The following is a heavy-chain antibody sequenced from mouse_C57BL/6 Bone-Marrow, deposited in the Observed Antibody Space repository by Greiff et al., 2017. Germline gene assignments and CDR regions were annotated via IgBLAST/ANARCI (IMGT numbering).Heavy chain of an antibody. J-gene: IGHJ2*01. CDR2: INYDGSST. CDR3: ARDVWDSDY. D-gene: IGHD4-1*01. V-gene: IGHV5-16*01. CDR1: GFTFSDYY. Sequence: EVQLVESEGGLVQPGSSMKLSCTASGFTFSDYYMAWVRQVPEKGLEWVANINYDGSSTYYLDSLKSRFIISRDNAKNILYLQMSSLKSEDTATYYCARDVWDSDYWGQGTTLTVSS.